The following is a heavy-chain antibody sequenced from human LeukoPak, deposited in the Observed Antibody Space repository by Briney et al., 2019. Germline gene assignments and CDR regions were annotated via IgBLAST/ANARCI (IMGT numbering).Heavy chain of an antibody. J-gene: IGHJ3*02. CDR2: IYYSGST. D-gene: IGHD2-2*01. CDR1: GGSISSGDYY. Sequence: SETLSLTCTVSGGSISSGDYYWSWIRQPPGKGLEWIGYIYYSGSTYYNPSLKSRVTISVDTSKNQFSLKLSSVTAADTAVYYCARGRDIVVPAHDAFDIWGQGTMVTVSS. V-gene: IGHV4-30-4*08. CDR3: ARGRDIVVPAHDAFDI.